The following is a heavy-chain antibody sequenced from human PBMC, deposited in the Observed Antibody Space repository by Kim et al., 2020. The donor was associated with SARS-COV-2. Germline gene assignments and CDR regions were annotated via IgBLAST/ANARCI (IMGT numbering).Heavy chain of an antibody. Sequence: SETLSLTCTVSGGSISSSSYYWGWIRQPPGKGLEWIGSIYYSGSTYYNPSLKSRVTISVDTSKNQFSLKLSSVTAADTAVYYCARHRNREYSSSPHTLSYGMDVWGQGTTVTVAS. CDR1: GGSISSSSYY. CDR3: ARHRNREYSSSPHTLSYGMDV. D-gene: IGHD6-13*01. J-gene: IGHJ6*02. CDR2: IYYSGST. V-gene: IGHV4-39*01.